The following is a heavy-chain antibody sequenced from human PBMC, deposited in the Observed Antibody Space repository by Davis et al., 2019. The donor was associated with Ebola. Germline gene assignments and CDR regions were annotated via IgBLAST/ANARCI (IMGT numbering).Heavy chain of an antibody. J-gene: IGHJ4*02. CDR3: ARVRRYQWRMIDY. Sequence: AASVKVSCKASGYTFTGNYIQWVRQAPGQGLEWMGRINPNSGGTNYAQKFQGRVTMSRDTSTSTAYMEMSRLRSDDTAVYYCARVRRYQWRMIDYWGQGTLVTVSS. CDR1: GYTFTGNY. V-gene: IGHV1-2*06. CDR2: INPNSGGT. D-gene: IGHD6-19*01.